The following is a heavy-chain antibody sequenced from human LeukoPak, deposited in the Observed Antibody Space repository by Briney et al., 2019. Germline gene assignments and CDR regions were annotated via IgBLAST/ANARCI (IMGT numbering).Heavy chain of an antibody. CDR2: IRYDGSNK. CDR3: AKRLYCSSTSCYTGDY. D-gene: IGHD2-2*01. V-gene: IGHV3-30*02. Sequence: GGSLRLSCAASGFTFSSYGMHWVRQAPGKGLEWVAFIRYDGSNKYYADSVKGRFTISRDNSKNTLYLQMNSLRAEDTAVYYCAKRLYCSSTSCYTGDYWGQGTLVTVSS. J-gene: IGHJ4*02. CDR1: GFTFSSYG.